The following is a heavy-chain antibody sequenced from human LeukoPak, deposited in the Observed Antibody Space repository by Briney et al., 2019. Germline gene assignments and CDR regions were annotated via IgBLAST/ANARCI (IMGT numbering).Heavy chain of an antibody. J-gene: IGHJ4*02. CDR1: GGSISSNY. D-gene: IGHD1-26*01. CDR3: SRESGAFCPFGY. V-gene: IGHV4-59*12. Sequence: PSETLFLTCTVSGGSISSNYWSWIRQPPGKGLEWIGYIYYSGSTNYNPSLKSRVTISVDTAKNQVSLNLTSVTAADTAVYYCSRESGAFCPFGYWGQGTLVTVSS. CDR2: IYYSGST.